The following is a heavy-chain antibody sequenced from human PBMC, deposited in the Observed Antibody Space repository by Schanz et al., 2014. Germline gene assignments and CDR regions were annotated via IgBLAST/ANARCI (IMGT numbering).Heavy chain of an antibody. CDR1: GFTFSSYA. D-gene: IGHD3-10*01. V-gene: IGHV3-23*01. CDR3: AKARFGELSAFDI. Sequence: EVQLLESGGGLVQPGGSLRLSCAASGFTFSSYAMSWVRQAPGKGLEWVSALSEGGGGTHYADSVRGRFTISSDSSKSTLYLQMSSLRADDTAVYYCAKARFGELSAFDIWGQGTMVTVSS. J-gene: IGHJ3*02. CDR2: LSEGGGGT.